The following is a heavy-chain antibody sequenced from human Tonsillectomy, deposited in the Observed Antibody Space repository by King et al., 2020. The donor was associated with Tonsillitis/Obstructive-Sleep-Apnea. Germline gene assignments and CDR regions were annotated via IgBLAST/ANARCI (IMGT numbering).Heavy chain of an antibody. V-gene: IGHV4-34*01. D-gene: IGHD2-2*01. Sequence: VQLQQWGAGLLKPSETLSLTCAVYGGSFSGYYWSWIRQPPGKGLEWIGEINHSGSTNYNPSLKSRVTISVDTSKNQFSLKLSSVTAADTAVYYCARSDCSSTSCYGYWGQGTLVTVSS. CDR2: INHSGST. J-gene: IGHJ4*02. CDR3: ARSDCSSTSCYGY. CDR1: GGSFSGYY.